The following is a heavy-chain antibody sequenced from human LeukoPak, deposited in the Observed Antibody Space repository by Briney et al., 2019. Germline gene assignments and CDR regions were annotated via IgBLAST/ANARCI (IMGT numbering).Heavy chain of an antibody. V-gene: IGHV1-69*04. J-gene: IGHJ4*02. D-gene: IGHD2-15*01. CDR2: IIPILGIA. CDR1: GGTFSSYA. Sequence: ASVKVSCKASGGTFSSYAISWVRQAPGQGLEWMGRIIPILGIANYAQKFQGRVTITADKSTSTAYMELSSLRSEDTAVYYCARDSGYCSGGSCYLPLDYWGQGTLVTVSS. CDR3: ARDSGYCSGGSCYLPLDY.